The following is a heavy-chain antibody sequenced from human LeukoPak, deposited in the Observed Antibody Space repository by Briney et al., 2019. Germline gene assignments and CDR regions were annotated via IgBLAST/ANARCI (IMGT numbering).Heavy chain of an antibody. Sequence: GFLRLSCAASGFTFSSYAMHWVRQAPGKGLEYVSAISSNGGSTYYANSVKGRFTISRDNSKNTLYLQMGSLRAEDMAVYYCARVSPGIAAAGSPHYYYGMDVWGQGTTVTVSS. CDR1: GFTFSSYA. CDR3: ARVSPGIAAAGSPHYYYGMDV. J-gene: IGHJ6*02. D-gene: IGHD6-13*01. CDR2: ISSNGGST. V-gene: IGHV3-64*01.